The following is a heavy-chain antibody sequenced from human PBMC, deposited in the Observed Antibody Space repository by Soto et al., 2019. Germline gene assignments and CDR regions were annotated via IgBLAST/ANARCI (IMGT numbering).Heavy chain of an antibody. J-gene: IGHJ5*02. D-gene: IGHD6-13*01. CDR2: IYPGDSDT. CDR1: GYSFTSYW. CDR3: ARRSHYSSSWSNWFDP. V-gene: IGHV5-51*01. Sequence: GESLKISCKGSGYSFTSYWIGWVRQMPGKGLEWMGIIYPGDSDTRYSPSFQGQVTISADKSISTAYLQWSSLKASDTAMYYCARRSHYSSSWSNWFDPWGQGTLVTVSS.